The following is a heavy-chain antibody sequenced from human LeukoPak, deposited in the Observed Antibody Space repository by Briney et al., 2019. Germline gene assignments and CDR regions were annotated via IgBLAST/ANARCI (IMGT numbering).Heavy chain of an antibody. CDR2: IYYSGST. V-gene: IGHV4-59*12. J-gene: IGHJ6*02. CDR3: ARMRLGYCSSTSCYTALYYYYGMDV. D-gene: IGHD2-2*02. Sequence: SSETLSLTCTVSGGSISSYYWSWIRQPPGKGLEWIGYIYYSGSTNYNPSLKSRVTISVDTSKNQFSLKLSSVTAADTAVYYCARMRLGYCSSTSCYTALYYYYGMDVWGQGTTVTVSS. CDR1: GGSISSYY.